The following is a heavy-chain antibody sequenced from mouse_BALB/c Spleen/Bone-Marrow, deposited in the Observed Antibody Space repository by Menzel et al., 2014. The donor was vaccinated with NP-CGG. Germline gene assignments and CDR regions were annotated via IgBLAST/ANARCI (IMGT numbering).Heavy chain of an antibody. CDR3: GRGAYGLFDY. CDR1: GYPFTTYP. V-gene: IGHV1-47*01. J-gene: IGHJ2*01. Sequence: VQLQQSGAALVRPGASVKMSCKSFGYPFTTYPIEWMRQNHGKSLEWIGNFHPYDDETKYNEQFKGKANLTVDKSSTTVYLELSRLISDDSAIYYCGRGAYGLFDYWGQGTTLTVSS. CDR2: FHPYDDET. D-gene: IGHD6-5*01.